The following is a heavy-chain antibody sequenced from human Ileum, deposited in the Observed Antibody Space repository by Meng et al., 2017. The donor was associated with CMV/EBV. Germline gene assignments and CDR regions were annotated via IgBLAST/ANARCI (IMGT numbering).Heavy chain of an antibody. D-gene: IGHD2-2*01. CDR2: IRNDGGET. CDR3: ARVPMSPAGKGIDY. Sequence: SGFTFNDYWIHWVRQVPGTGLVWVSRIRNDGGETNYAESVQGRFAISRDNAKSTVYLQMNSLRAEDSGVYYCARVPMSPAGKGIDYWGQGTLVTVSS. J-gene: IGHJ4*02. CDR1: GFTFNDYW. V-gene: IGHV3-74*01.